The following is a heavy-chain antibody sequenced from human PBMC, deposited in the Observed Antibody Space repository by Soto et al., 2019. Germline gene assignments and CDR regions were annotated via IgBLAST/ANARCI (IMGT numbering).Heavy chain of an antibody. CDR2: ISSSSSYI. CDR3: ARVLKGKTYYYDSSGYNFDY. CDR1: GFTFSSYS. V-gene: IGHV3-21*01. D-gene: IGHD3-22*01. J-gene: IGHJ4*02. Sequence: EVQLVESGGGLVKPGGSLRLSCAASGFTFSSYSMNWVRQAPGKGLEWISSISSSSSYIYYADSVKGRFTISRDNAKNSLYLQMNSLRAEDTAVYYCARVLKGKTYYYDSSGYNFDYWGQGTLVTVSS.